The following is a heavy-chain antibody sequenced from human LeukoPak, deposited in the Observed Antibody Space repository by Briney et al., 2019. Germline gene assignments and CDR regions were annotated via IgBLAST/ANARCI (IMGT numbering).Heavy chain of an antibody. CDR1: GGTFSSYA. Sequence: SVRVSCKASGGTFSSYAISWVRQAPGQGLEWMGGIIPIFGTANYAQKFQGRVTITADKSTSTAYMELSSLRAEDTAVYYCATRGRHYDILTGYYPYWGQGTLATVSS. CDR3: ATRGRHYDILTGYYPY. J-gene: IGHJ4*02. D-gene: IGHD3-9*01. CDR2: IIPIFGTA. V-gene: IGHV1-69*06.